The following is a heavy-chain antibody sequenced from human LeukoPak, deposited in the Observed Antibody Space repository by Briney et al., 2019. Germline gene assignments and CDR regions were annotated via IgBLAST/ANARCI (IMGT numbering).Heavy chain of an antibody. D-gene: IGHD3-10*01. Sequence: SETLSLTCTVSGGSISSSSYYWGWIRQPPGKGLEWIGTIYYSGSTYYNPSLKSRVTISVDTSKNQFSLKLSSVTAADTAVYYCARGSLWFGELRYWGQGPLVTVSS. CDR2: IYYSGST. CDR1: GGSISSSSYY. V-gene: IGHV4-39*07. J-gene: IGHJ4*02. CDR3: ARGSLWFGELRY.